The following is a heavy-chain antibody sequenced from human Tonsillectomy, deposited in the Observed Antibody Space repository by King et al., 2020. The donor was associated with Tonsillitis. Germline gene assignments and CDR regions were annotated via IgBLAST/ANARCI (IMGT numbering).Heavy chain of an antibody. D-gene: IGHD2/OR15-2a*01. Sequence: VQLVESGGRLVEPGGSLRLSCEGSGFSFSSYAMSWVRQAPGKGLEWVSGISRSGSARFYAPSVKGRFIISRDNSENTLFLKSSSLRVDNSSLYYCARSREYSISGPALWGRGTLVTVSS. CDR1: GFSFSSYA. J-gene: IGHJ2*01. CDR3: ARSREYSISGPAL. V-gene: IGHV3-23*04. CDR2: ISRSGSAR.